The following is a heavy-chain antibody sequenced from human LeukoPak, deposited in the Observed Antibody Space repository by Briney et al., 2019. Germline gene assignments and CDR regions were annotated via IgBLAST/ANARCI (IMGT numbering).Heavy chain of an antibody. CDR1: GYTFTSYG. J-gene: IGHJ4*02. V-gene: IGHV1-18*01. Sequence: GASVKVSCKASGYTFTSYGISWVRQAPGQGLEWMGWISAYSGNTNYAQKLQGRVTMTTDTSTSTAYMELRSLRSDDTAVYYCARDSRGYYDSSGYFSDGPFDYWGQGTLVTVSS. CDR3: ARDSRGYYDSSGYFSDGPFDY. D-gene: IGHD3-22*01. CDR2: ISAYSGNT.